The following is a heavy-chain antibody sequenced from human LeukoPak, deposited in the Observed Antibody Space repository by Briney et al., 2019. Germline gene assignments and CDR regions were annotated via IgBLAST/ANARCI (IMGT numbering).Heavy chain of an antibody. CDR3: ARGYYGSGSYYFDY. Sequence: NPSETLSLTCAVSGYSISSGYYWGWIRQPPGKGLEWIGSIYHSGSTYHNPSLKSRVTISVDTSKNQFSLKLSSVTAADTAVYYCARGYYGSGSYYFDYWGQGTLVTVSS. J-gene: IGHJ4*02. CDR1: GYSISSGYY. D-gene: IGHD3-10*01. V-gene: IGHV4-38-2*01. CDR2: IYHSGST.